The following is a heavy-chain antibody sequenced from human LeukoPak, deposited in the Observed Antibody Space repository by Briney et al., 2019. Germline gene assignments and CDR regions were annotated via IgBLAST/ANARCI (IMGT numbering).Heavy chain of an antibody. CDR3: ARFPYYYGMDV. Sequence: PSETLSLTCTVSGGSISSSGYYWGWIRQPPGKGLEWIGSIYYSGSTYYNPSLKSRVTISVDTSKNQLSLKLSSVTAADTAVYYCARFPYYYGMDVWGQGTTVTVSS. J-gene: IGHJ6*02. CDR2: IYYSGST. CDR1: GGSISSSGYY. V-gene: IGHV4-39*01.